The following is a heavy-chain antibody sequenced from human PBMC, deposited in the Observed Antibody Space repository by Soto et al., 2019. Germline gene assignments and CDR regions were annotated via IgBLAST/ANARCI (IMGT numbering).Heavy chain of an antibody. CDR2: IIPIFGTA. J-gene: IGHJ3*02. Sequence: ASVKVSCKASGGTFSSYAISWVRQAPGQGLEWMGGIIPIFGTANYAQKFQGRVTITADKSTSTAYMELSSLRSEDTAVYYCARVFSVYYYDSSGYLEAFDIWGQGTMVTVSS. CDR1: GGTFSSYA. V-gene: IGHV1-69*06. D-gene: IGHD3-22*01. CDR3: ARVFSVYYYDSSGYLEAFDI.